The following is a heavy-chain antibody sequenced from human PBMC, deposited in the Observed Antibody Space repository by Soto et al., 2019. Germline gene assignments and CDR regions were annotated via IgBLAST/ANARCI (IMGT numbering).Heavy chain of an antibody. CDR2: INHSGST. J-gene: IGHJ4*02. CDR3: AREGHPGYCSGGSCYC. CDR1: GGSFSGYY. D-gene: IGHD2-15*01. V-gene: IGHV4-34*01. Sequence: SETLSLTCAVYGGSFSGYYWSWIRQPPGKGLEWIGEINHSGSTNYNPSLKSRVTISVDTSKNQFSLKLSSVTAADTAVYYCAREGHPGYCSGGSCYCWGQGTLVTVSS.